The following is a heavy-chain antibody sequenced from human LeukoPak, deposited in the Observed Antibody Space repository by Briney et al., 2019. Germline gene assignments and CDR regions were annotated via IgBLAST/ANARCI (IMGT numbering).Heavy chain of an antibody. CDR1: GFXFSNYW. Sequence: GGSLRLSCAASGFXFSNYWIHWVRQAPGKGPVWVSRMNSDGSSTDYADSVKGRFTISRDNAKNTLYLQMNSLRAGDTAVYYCARDGFCSAGRCYGMDVWGQGTTVTVSS. D-gene: IGHD2-15*01. CDR2: MNSDGSST. V-gene: IGHV3-74*01. J-gene: IGHJ6*02. CDR3: ARDGFCSAGRCYGMDV.